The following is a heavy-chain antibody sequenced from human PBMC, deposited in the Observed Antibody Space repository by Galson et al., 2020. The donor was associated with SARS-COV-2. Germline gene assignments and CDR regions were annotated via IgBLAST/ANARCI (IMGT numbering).Heavy chain of an antibody. V-gene: IGHV4-38-2*02. CDR2: IYLNGKT. CDR3: ARDFGYCVNTNRPPGAWFDS. CDR1: GYSISTGYY. D-gene: IGHD2-2*01. J-gene: IGHJ5*01. Sequence: SETLSLTCNVSGYSISTGYYWGWIRQPPGKGPEWIGSIYLNGKTYYNPSLESRVTLSVDTSKNHFSLRLKFVTAADTAVYYCARDFGYCVNTNRPPGAWFDSWGQGIQVTVSS.